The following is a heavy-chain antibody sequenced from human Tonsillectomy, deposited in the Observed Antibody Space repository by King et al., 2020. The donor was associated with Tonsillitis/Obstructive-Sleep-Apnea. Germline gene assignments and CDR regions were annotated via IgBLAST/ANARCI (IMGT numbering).Heavy chain of an antibody. CDR2: INHSGST. CDR1: GGSFSGYY. Sequence: VQLQQWGAGLLKPSETLSLTCAVYGGSFSGYYWSWIRQPPGKGLEWIGEINHSGSTNYNPSLKSRVTISVDTSKNQFSLKLSSVTAADTAVYYCARWTGGDLRDIVVVPRGWFDPWGQGTLVTVSS. V-gene: IGHV4-34*01. CDR3: ARWTGGDLRDIVVVPRGWFDP. J-gene: IGHJ5*02. D-gene: IGHD2-15*01.